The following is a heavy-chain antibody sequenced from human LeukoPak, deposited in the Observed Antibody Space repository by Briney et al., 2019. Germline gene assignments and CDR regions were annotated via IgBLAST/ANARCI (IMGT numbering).Heavy chain of an antibody. J-gene: IGHJ5*02. CDR3: ARGATDTTRWFGP. CDR1: GFSFNTYS. V-gene: IGHV3-21*01. D-gene: IGHD1-7*01. CDR2: ISRTSEAT. Sequence: GGSLRLSCAASGFSFNTYSMTWVRQAPGKGLEWVSIISRTSEATFYADSVKGRFIISRDNSKNSLYLQMNGLRVEDTAAYYCARGATDTTRWFGPWGQGTLVTVS.